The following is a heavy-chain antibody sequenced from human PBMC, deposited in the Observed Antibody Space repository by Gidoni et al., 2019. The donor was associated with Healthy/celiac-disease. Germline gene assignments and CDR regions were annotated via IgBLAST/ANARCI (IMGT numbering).Heavy chain of an antibody. J-gene: IGHJ4*02. CDR1: GFNFSDYY. D-gene: IGHD3-10*01. Sequence: QVQLVESGGGLVKPGGSLRLSCAASGFNFSDYYMSWIRQAPGKGLEWVSYISSSSSYTNYADSVKGRFTISRDNAKNSLYLQMNSLRAEDTAVYYCARVWLIDEAAFDYWGQGTLVTVSS. CDR3: ARVWLIDEAAFDY. V-gene: IGHV3-11*06. CDR2: ISSSSSYT.